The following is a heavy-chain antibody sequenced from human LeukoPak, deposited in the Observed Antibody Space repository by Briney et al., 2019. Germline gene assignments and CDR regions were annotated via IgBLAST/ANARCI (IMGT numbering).Heavy chain of an antibody. V-gene: IGHV3-30*18. CDR1: GFTVSSNY. Sequence: GGSLRLSCAASGFTVSSNYMSWVRQAPGKGLEWVAVISYDGSNKYYADSVKGRFTISRDNSKNTLYLQMNSLRAEDTAVYYCAKDFDIVATIFDYWGQGTLVTVSS. CDR2: ISYDGSNK. D-gene: IGHD5-12*01. J-gene: IGHJ4*02. CDR3: AKDFDIVATIFDY.